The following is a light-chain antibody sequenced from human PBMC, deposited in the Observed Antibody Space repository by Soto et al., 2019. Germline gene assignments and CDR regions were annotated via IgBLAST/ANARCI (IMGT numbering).Light chain of an antibody. CDR1: QSISSQ. J-gene: IGKJ4*01. CDR3: QHYNNGPLVT. V-gene: IGKV3-15*01. Sequence: EIVMTQSPVTLSVSPGERATLSCRASQSISSQLAWYQQKPGQAPRLLISGASTRATGIPARFSGGGSGTEFTLTISSLQSEDFAVYYCQHYNNGPLVTFGGVTKVEIK. CDR2: GAS.